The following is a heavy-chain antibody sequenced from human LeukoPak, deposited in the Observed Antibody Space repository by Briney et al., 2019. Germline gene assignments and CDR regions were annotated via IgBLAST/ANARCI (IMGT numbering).Heavy chain of an antibody. D-gene: IGHD3-10*01. J-gene: IGHJ5*02. CDR2: IIPIFGTA. V-gene: IGHV1-69*13. Sequence: ASVKVSCKASGYTFTSYGISWVRQAPGQGLEWMGGIIPIFGTANYAQKFQGRVTITADESTSTAYMELSSLRSEDTAVYYCARDQDGSGSWRFDPWGQGTLVTVSS. CDR1: GYTFTSYG. CDR3: ARDQDGSGSWRFDP.